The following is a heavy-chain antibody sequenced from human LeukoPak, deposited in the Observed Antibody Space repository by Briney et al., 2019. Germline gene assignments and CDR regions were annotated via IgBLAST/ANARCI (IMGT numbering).Heavy chain of an antibody. J-gene: IGHJ3*02. Sequence: SETLSLTCTVSGGSISSYYWSWIRQPAGKGLEWIGHIYTSGSTNYNPSLKSRVTMSVDTSKNQFSLKLSSVTAADTAVYYCASFTMVRGVTRPGVAFDIWGQGTMVTVSS. D-gene: IGHD3-10*01. V-gene: IGHV4-4*07. CDR2: IYTSGST. CDR3: ASFTMVRGVTRPGVAFDI. CDR1: GGSISSYY.